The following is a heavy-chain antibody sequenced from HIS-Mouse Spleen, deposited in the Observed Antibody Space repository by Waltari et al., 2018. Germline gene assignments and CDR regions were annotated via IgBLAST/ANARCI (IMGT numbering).Heavy chain of an antibody. Sequence: QLQLQESGPGLVKPSETLSLTCTFPGGSISSSTYYWAWLRQPPGKGLAWIGSIYYSGSTYYNPSLKSRVTISVDTSKNQFSLKLSSVTAADTAVYYCAREIPYSSSWYDWYFDLWGRGTLVTVSS. CDR1: GGSISSSTYY. CDR3: AREIPYSSSWYDWYFDL. V-gene: IGHV4-39*07. CDR2: IYYSGST. J-gene: IGHJ2*01. D-gene: IGHD6-13*01.